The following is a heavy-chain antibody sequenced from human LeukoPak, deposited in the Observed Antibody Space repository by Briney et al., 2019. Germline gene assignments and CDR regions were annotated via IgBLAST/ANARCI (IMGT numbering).Heavy chain of an antibody. V-gene: IGHV4-31*03. CDR1: GGSISSGGYY. Sequence: SETLSLTCTVSGGSISSGGYYWSWIRQHPGKGLEWIGYIYYSGSTYYNPSLKSRVTISVDTSKNQFSLKLSSVTAADTAVYYCARDHLPGIAAAGNWFDPWGQGTLVTVSS. CDR3: ARDHLPGIAAAGNWFDP. J-gene: IGHJ5*02. CDR2: IYYSGST. D-gene: IGHD6-13*01.